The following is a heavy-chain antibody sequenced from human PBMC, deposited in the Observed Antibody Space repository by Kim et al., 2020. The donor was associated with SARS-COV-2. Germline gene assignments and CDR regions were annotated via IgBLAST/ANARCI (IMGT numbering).Heavy chain of an antibody. V-gene: IGHV3-30*02. CDR3: AKRTYSSGWCDY. D-gene: IGHD6-19*01. J-gene: IGHJ4*02. Sequence: YYADSVKGRFTISRDNSKNTLYLQMNSLRAEDTAVYYCAKRTYSSGWCDYWGQGTLVTVSS.